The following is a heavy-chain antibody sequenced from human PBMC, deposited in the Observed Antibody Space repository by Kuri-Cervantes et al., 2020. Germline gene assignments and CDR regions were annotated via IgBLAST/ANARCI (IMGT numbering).Heavy chain of an antibody. V-gene: IGHV3-30-3*02. D-gene: IGHD4-17*01. J-gene: IGHJ3*02. CDR2: MSYDGSNK. CDR3: AKLGYGDYTSLDAFDI. CDR1: GFTFSSYA. Sequence: GGSLRLSCAASGFTFSSYAMHWVRQAPGKGLEWVAVMSYDGSNKYYADSVKGRFTISRDNSKNTLYLQMNSLRAEDTAVYYCAKLGYGDYTSLDAFDIWGQGTMVTVSS.